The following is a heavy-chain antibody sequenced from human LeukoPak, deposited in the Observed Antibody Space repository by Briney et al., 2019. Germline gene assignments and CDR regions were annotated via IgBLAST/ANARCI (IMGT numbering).Heavy chain of an antibody. V-gene: IGHV3-21*01. Sequence: GLLSLSCAASGSTFSSFSMSWVRPAPGKVLEWVSSISSSSSYIYYADSVKSRFTISRDNAKNSLYLQMNSVSAEDTAVYYCASILGVAAISALDYWGQGTLVTVSS. CDR2: ISSSSSYI. CDR3: ASILGVAAISALDY. CDR1: GSTFSSFS. J-gene: IGHJ4*02. D-gene: IGHD2-15*01.